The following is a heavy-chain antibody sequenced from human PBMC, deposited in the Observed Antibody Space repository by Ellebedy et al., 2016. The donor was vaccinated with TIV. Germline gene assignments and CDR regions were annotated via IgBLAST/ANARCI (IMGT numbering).Heavy chain of an antibody. V-gene: IGHV6-1*01. CDR2: AYYRSKWLN. D-gene: IGHD2-8*01. Sequence: SQTLSLTCAISGDSVSDSSTTWNWIRQSTSRGLEWLGRAYYRSKWLNDYAVSVKGRISISPDTSKNQISLQLASVTPEDTAVYYCARDPSWCCSCLDVWGQGTTVTVSS. CDR3: ARDPSWCCSCLDV. CDR1: GDSVSDSSTT. J-gene: IGHJ6*02.